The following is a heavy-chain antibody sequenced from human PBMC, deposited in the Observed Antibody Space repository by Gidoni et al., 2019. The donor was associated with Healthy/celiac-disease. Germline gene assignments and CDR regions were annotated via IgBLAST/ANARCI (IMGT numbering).Heavy chain of an antibody. CDR2: IYSGGST. J-gene: IGHJ4*02. CDR1: GFTASNNY. V-gene: IGHV3-66*01. D-gene: IGHD3-22*01. Sequence: EVQLVESGGGLVQPGGSLRLSCAASGFTASNNYMSWFRQAPGKGLEWVSVIYSGGSTYYADSVKGRFSISRDISKNTLYLHMNSLRAEDTAVYYCARGMYYYDSSGYYSYWGQGTLVTVSS. CDR3: ARGMYYYDSSGYYSY.